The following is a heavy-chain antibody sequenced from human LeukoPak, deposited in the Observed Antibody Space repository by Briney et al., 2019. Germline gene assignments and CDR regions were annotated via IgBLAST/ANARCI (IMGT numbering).Heavy chain of an antibody. CDR1: GYTFTGYY. CDR2: INPNSVGT. CDR3: ARVGGFLAGTDYYYYTDV. Sequence: ASVKVSCKASGYTFTGYYMHWVRPAPGQRPRWMGWINPNSVGTNYAQKFQGRVTMTRDTSISTAYMELSSLRSEDTAVYYCARVGGFLAGTDYYYYTDVWGKGTTVTVSS. J-gene: IGHJ6*03. D-gene: IGHD3-16*01. V-gene: IGHV1-2*02.